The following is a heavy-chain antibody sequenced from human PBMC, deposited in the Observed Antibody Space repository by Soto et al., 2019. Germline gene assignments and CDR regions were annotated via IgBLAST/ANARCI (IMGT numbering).Heavy chain of an antibody. CDR3: ASLAAYYDFWSGYYNNYGMDV. V-gene: IGHV4-34*01. J-gene: IGHJ6*02. D-gene: IGHD3-3*01. Sequence: QVQLQQWGAGLLKPSETLSLTCAVYGGSFSGYYWSWIRQPPGKGLEWIGEINHSGSTNYNPSLKSRVPISVDTSKNQFSLKLSSVTAADTAVYYCASLAAYYDFWSGYYNNYGMDVWGQGTTVTVSS. CDR1: GGSFSGYY. CDR2: INHSGST.